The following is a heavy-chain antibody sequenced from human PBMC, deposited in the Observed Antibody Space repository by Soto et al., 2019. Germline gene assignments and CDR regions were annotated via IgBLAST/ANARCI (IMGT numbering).Heavy chain of an antibody. Sequence: QVQLVQSGAEVKKPGSSVKVSCKASGGTFSSYAISWVRQAPGQGLEWMGGIIPIFGTANYAQKVQGRVNITEDNYTRRHVMKQSRVTSDDTIGYSCVSSMKGKYCSSSSCYGAFDIRGQGTMVTDSS. J-gene: IGHJ3*02. CDR2: IIPIFGTA. CDR3: VSSMKGKYCSSSSCYGAFDI. V-gene: IGHV1-69*06. CDR1: GGTFSSYA. D-gene: IGHD2-2*01.